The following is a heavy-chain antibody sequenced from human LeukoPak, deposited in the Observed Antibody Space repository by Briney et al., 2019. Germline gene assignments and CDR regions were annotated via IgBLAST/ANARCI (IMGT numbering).Heavy chain of an antibody. CDR2: IRQDESER. J-gene: IGHJ4*02. Sequence: GGSLRLSCAASGFTFSSYWMHWVRQLPGKGPEWVANIRQDESERYFADSVKGRFTISRDNAKKSVYLHMSSLRAEDTALYYCARGPSGYHNTGGQGTLVTVSS. D-gene: IGHD5-12*01. V-gene: IGHV3-7*01. CDR3: ARGPSGYHNT. CDR1: GFTFSSYW.